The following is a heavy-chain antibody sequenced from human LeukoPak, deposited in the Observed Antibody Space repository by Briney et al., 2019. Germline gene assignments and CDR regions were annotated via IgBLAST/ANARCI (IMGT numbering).Heavy chain of an antibody. D-gene: IGHD2-2*01. V-gene: IGHV1-2*02. CDR3: ARVSGIVVVPAAMGLYLFDAFDI. CDR2: INPNSGGT. CDR1: GYTFTGYY. J-gene: IGHJ3*02. Sequence: ASVKVSCKASGYTFTGYYMHWVRQAPGQGLEWMGWINPNSGGTNYAQKFQGRVTMTRDTSISTAYTELSRLRSDDTAVYYCARVSGIVVVPAAMGLYLFDAFDIWGQGTMVTVSS.